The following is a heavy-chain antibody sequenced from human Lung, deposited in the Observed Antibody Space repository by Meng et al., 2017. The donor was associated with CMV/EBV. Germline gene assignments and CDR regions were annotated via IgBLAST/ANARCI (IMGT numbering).Heavy chain of an antibody. D-gene: IGHD3-22*01. CDR2: INSRSGTT. CDR1: GYTFTNYY. CDR3: AREEGSYDGSGAFDY. J-gene: IGHJ4*02. V-gene: IGHV1-46*01. Sequence: ASVKVSXKASGYTFTNYYLHWVRQAPGQGLEWMGMINSRSGTTTYSQKFQGRISMTRDTSTSTVYLDLSSLRSEDSTVYYCAREEGSYDGSGAFDYWGQGNXVNGAS.